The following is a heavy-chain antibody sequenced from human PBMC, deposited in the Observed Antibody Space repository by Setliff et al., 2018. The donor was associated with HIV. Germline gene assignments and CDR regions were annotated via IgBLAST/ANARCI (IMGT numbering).Heavy chain of an antibody. J-gene: IGHJ6*04. CDR2: INHSGST. CDR1: GGSFSGYY. Sequence: SETLSLTCAVYGGSFSGYYWSWIRQPPGKGLEWIGEINHSGSTNYNPSLKSRVTISVDTSKNQFSLKLSSVTAADTAVYYCARVRRSIVVVPAALLDVWGKGTTVTVSS. D-gene: IGHD2-2*01. CDR3: ARVRRSIVVVPAALLDV. V-gene: IGHV4-34*01.